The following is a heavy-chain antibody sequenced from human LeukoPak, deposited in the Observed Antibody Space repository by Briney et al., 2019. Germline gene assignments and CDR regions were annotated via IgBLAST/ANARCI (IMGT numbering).Heavy chain of an antibody. D-gene: IGHD3-10*01. CDR3: AREGYGSGRRLGMDV. V-gene: IGHV1-46*01. J-gene: IGHJ6*02. Sequence: ASVKVSCKASGYTFINYYMHWVRQAPGQGLGWMGIINPSGGSATYAQKIQGRVTLTRDTSTSTVYMELSSLRSDDTSVYYCAREGYGSGRRLGMDVWGQGTTVTVSS. CDR1: GYTFINYY. CDR2: INPSGGSA.